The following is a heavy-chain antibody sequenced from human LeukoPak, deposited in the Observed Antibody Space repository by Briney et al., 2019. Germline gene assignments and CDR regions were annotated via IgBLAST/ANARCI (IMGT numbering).Heavy chain of an antibody. D-gene: IGHD3-22*01. CDR3: ARRYDNTGYYVY. CDR1: GYGFASYW. CDR2: IYPGDSDT. V-gene: IGHV5-51*01. J-gene: IGHJ4*02. Sequence: GESLKISCKGSGYGFASYWVGWVRQLPGKGPEWIGVIYPGDSDTTYNPAFEGQVTISADKSINTAYLQWSSLKASDTAMYYCARRYDNTGYYVYWGQGTLVTVSS.